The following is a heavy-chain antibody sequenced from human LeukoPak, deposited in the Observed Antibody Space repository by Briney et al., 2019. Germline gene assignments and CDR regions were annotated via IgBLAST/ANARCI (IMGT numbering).Heavy chain of an antibody. CDR3: ARGGRGYGDNFDY. V-gene: IGHV3-21*01. J-gene: IGHJ4*02. CDR1: GFTFSSYS. D-gene: IGHD4-17*01. CDR2: ISSSSSYI. Sequence: GGSLRLSCAASGFTFSSYSMNWVRQAPGKGLEWVSSISSSSSYIYYADSVKGRFTISRDNAKNSLYLQMNSLRAEDTAVYYCARGGRGYGDNFDYWGQGTLVTVSS.